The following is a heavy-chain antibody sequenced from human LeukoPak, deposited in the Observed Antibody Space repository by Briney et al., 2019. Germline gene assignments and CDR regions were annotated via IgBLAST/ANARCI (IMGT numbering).Heavy chain of an antibody. Sequence: GGSLRLSCAASGFTFGSSAMSWVRQAPGKGLEWVSSISGSGSGGSTYYADSVKGRFTISRDNSKNTLYLQMSSLRAEDTAVYYCANSGYNRFDYWGQGTLVTVSS. J-gene: IGHJ4*02. D-gene: IGHD5-24*01. CDR3: ANSGYNRFDY. CDR1: GFTFGSSA. CDR2: ISGSGSGGST. V-gene: IGHV3-23*01.